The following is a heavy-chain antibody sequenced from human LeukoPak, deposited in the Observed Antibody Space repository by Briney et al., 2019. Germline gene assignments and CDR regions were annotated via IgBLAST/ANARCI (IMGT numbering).Heavy chain of an antibody. Sequence: GGSLRLSCAASGFTFSSYAMSWVRQAPGKGLEWVSAISGSGGSTYYADSVKGRFTISRDNSKDTLYLQMNSLRAEDTAVYYCAKASGYDFWSGYYVDYWGQGTLVTVSS. CDR2: ISGSGGST. CDR1: GFTFSSYA. V-gene: IGHV3-23*01. J-gene: IGHJ4*02. D-gene: IGHD3-3*01. CDR3: AKASGYDFWSGYYVDY.